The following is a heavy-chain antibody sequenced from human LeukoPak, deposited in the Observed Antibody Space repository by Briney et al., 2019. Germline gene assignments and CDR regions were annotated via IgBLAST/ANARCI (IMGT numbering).Heavy chain of an antibody. CDR3: ATGGGYDFWSGYRYFDY. CDR2: ISGSGGST. Sequence: GGSLRLSCAASGFTFSSYAMGWVRQASGKGLEWVSAISGSGGSTYYADSVKGRFTISRDNSKNTLYLQMNSLRAEDTAVYYCATGGGYDFWSGYRYFDYWGQGTLVIVSS. V-gene: IGHV3-23*01. CDR1: GFTFSSYA. J-gene: IGHJ4*02. D-gene: IGHD3-3*01.